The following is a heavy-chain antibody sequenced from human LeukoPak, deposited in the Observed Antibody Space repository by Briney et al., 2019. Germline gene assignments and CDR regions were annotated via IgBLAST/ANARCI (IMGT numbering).Heavy chain of an antibody. J-gene: IGHJ4*02. Sequence: SETLSLTRTVSGGSISSYYWSWIRQPPGKGLEWIGYIYYSGSTNYNPSLKSRVTISVDTSKNQFSLKLSSVTAADTAVYYCARGIYSGYDYGYWGQGTLVTVSS. D-gene: IGHD5-12*01. CDR2: IYYSGST. CDR1: GGSISSYY. V-gene: IGHV4-59*01. CDR3: ARGIYSGYDYGY.